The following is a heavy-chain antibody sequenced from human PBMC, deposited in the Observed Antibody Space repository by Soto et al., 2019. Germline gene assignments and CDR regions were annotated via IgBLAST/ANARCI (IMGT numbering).Heavy chain of an antibody. J-gene: IGHJ4*02. CDR2: IDLSGTTT. Sequence: GGSLRLSCSTFGFTFSSSAMHWVRQAPGKGLEWVSFIDLSGTTTYYRDSVKGSFTIFKDKSMNTVYLQMNSLTVEDAAMYYCTKDRVPDGIYSFDYWGQGALVTVSS. V-gene: IGHV3-NL1*01. CDR1: GFTFSSSA. D-gene: IGHD2-15*01. CDR3: TKDRVPDGIYSFDY.